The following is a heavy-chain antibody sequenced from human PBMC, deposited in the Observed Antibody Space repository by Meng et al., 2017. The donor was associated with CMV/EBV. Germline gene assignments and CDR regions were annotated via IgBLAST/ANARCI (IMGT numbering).Heavy chain of an antibody. CDR3: ARDGHRWGGYNSRADY. V-gene: IGHV3-21*01. Sequence: GESLKISCAASGFTFSSYAMHWVRQAPGKGLEWVSSISSSSSYIYYADSVKGRFTISRDNAKNSLYLQMNSLRAEDTAVYYCARDGHRWGGYNSRADYWGQGTLVTVSS. CDR1: GFTFSSYA. D-gene: IGHD5-24*01. CDR2: ISSSSSYI. J-gene: IGHJ4*02.